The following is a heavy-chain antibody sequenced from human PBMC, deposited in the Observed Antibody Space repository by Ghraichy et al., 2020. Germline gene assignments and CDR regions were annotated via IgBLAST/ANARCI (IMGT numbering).Heavy chain of an antibody. CDR3: TRVTYRYGEVYPVNGMDV. D-gene: IGHD5-18*01. CDR1: GFTFSDYW. V-gene: IGHV3-74*03. CDR2: VNRDGTTT. Sequence: GSLRLSCAASGFTFSDYWMHWVRQAPGKGLVWVSRVNRDGTTTQYADSVKGRFTISRDNAKNTLYLQMNSLRVEYTAVYFCTRVTYRYGEVYPVNGMDVWGQGTTVTVSS. J-gene: IGHJ6*02.